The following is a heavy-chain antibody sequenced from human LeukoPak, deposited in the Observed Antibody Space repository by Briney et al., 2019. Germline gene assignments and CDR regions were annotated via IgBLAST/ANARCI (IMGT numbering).Heavy chain of an antibody. V-gene: IGHV4-59*01. CDR2: IYYSGTT. Sequence: SETLSLTCTVSRGSISHYYWSWIRQPPGKGLEWIGYIYYSGTTNYNPSLKSRVTISVDTSKNQFSLKLNSVTAVDTAVYYCAREDPRTKVPEGMDVWGQGTTVTVSS. CDR1: RGSISHYY. J-gene: IGHJ6*02. D-gene: IGHD4/OR15-4a*01. CDR3: AREDPRTKVPEGMDV.